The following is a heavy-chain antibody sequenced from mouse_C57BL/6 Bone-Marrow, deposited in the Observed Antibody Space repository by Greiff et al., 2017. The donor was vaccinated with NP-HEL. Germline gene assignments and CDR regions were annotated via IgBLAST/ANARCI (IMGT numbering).Heavy chain of an antibody. D-gene: IGHD2-3*01. CDR2: ISDGGSYT. CDR1: GFTFSSYA. V-gene: IGHV5-4*01. J-gene: IGHJ2*01. Sequence: EVKLVESGGGLVKPGGSLKLSCAASGFTFSSYAMSWVRQTPEKRLEWVATISDGGSYTYYPDNVKGRFTISRENAKNNLYLQMSHMKSEDTAMYYCAREDGYYGDYWGQGTTLTVSS. CDR3: AREDGYYGDY.